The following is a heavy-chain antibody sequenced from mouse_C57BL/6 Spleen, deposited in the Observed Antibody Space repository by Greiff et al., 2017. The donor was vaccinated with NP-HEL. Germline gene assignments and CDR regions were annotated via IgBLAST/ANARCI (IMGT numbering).Heavy chain of an antibody. J-gene: IGHJ4*01. V-gene: IGHV1-53*01. CDR3: ASPDYEGGYYYAMDY. CDR2: INPSNGGT. CDR1: GYTFTSYW. D-gene: IGHD2-4*01. Sequence: QVQLQQSGTELVKPGASVKLSCKASGYTFTSYWMHWVKQRPGQGLEWIGNINPSNGGTNYNEKFKSKATLTVDKSSSTAYMQLSSLTSEDSAVYDCASPDYEGGYYYAMDYWGQGTSVTVSS.